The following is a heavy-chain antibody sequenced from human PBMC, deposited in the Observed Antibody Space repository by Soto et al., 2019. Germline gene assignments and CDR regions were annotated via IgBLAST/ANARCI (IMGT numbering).Heavy chain of an antibody. V-gene: IGHV3-30-3*01. Sequence: QVQLVESGGGVVQPGRSLRLSCAASGFTFSSYAMHWVRQAPGKGLEWVAVISYDGSNKYYADSVKGRFPISRDNSKNTLYLQMNSLRAEDTAVYYCARDRVGYSSGQYYYYGMDVWGQGTTVTVSS. CDR3: ARDRVGYSSGQYYYYGMDV. CDR1: GFTFSSYA. CDR2: ISYDGSNK. J-gene: IGHJ6*02. D-gene: IGHD6-19*01.